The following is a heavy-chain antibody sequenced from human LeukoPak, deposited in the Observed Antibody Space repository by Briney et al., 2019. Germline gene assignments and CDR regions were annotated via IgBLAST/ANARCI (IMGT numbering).Heavy chain of an antibody. J-gene: IGHJ4*02. D-gene: IGHD3-22*01. CDR3: ARNYYDSSGYSVALEY. CDR2: IYPGDSDI. CDR1: GYSFTNYW. V-gene: IGHV5-51*01. Sequence: GESLQISCEGSGYSFTNYWIDWVRQLPGKGLEWMGAIYPGDSDIRYNPSFQGQVTISADKSISTVYLQWSSLKASYTAIYYCARNYYDSSGYSVALEYWGQGTLVTVSS.